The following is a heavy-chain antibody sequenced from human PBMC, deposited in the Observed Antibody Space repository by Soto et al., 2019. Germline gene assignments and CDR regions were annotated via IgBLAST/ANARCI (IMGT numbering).Heavy chain of an antibody. J-gene: IGHJ4*02. CDR2: ISSDGSHV. V-gene: IGHV3-21*01. CDR1: GITFNTYY. D-gene: IGHD3-22*01. Sequence: EVQMVESGGGLVKPGGSLRLSCAASGITFNTYYMNWVRQAPGKGLEWVSSISSDGSHVFYGDSAKGRFTISRDNAKNSLYLQMNSLTAEDTAVYYCAGKDDSLDYWGRGTLVTVSS. CDR3: AGKDDSLDY.